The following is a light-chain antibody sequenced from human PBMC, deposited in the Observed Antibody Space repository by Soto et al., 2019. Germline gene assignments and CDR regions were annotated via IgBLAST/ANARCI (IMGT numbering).Light chain of an antibody. CDR1: SSNIGSEY. J-gene: IGLJ3*02. Sequence: QSVLTQPPSASGTPGQRVTISCSGSSSNIGSEYVVWYQHLPGTAPKLLIYRNNQRPSGVPDRFAGSKSGTSASLAISGLRSEDEADYYCAARDDSLSGHWVFGGGTKVTV. CDR3: AARDDSLSGHWV. V-gene: IGLV1-47*01. CDR2: RNN.